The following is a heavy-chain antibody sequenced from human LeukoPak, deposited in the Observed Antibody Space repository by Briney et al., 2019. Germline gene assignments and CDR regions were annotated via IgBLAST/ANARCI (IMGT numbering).Heavy chain of an antibody. V-gene: IGHV4-39*01. CDR3: ARNGSIVVAAHKGSWFDP. CDR2: IYYSGST. CDR1: GGSVSSSSTY. Sequence: SSETLSLTCTVSGGSVSSSSTYWGWIRQPPGKGLEWIGSIYYSGSTSYNPSLKSRVTISVDTSKNQFSLKLTSVTAADTALYYCARNGSIVVAAHKGSWFDPWGQGTLVTVSS. J-gene: IGHJ5*02. D-gene: IGHD3-22*01.